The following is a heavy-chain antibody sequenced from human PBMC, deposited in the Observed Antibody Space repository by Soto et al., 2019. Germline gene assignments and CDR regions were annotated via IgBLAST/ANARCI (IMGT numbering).Heavy chain of an antibody. CDR2: IIPIFGTP. CDR3: AKLQGSGTYYDDDF. D-gene: IGHD3-10*01. Sequence: QVQLVQSGAEVKKPGSSVTLSCKASGGPSNNFAISWVRQAPGQGLEWMGGIIPIFGTPNYAQKFQGRVTITADESTRTADLELSSLRSEDTAVYYCAKLQGSGTYYDDDFWGQGTLVTVSS. CDR1: GGPSNNFA. J-gene: IGHJ4*02. V-gene: IGHV1-69*01.